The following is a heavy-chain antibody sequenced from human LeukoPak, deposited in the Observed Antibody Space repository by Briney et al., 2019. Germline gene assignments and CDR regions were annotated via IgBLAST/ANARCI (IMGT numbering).Heavy chain of an antibody. CDR1: GFTFSSYG. CDR2: IRYDGSIK. Sequence: GGSLRLSCAAAGFTFSSYGMHWVSQAPNKWLEWVAFIRYDGSIKYYADSVKGRFTISRDNSKNTLYVQMNSLRVEDTAVYYCAKGRYYNILTGYYRNDAFDIWGQGTMVTVSS. CDR3: AKGRYYNILTGYYRNDAFDI. V-gene: IGHV3-30*02. D-gene: IGHD3-9*01. J-gene: IGHJ3*02.